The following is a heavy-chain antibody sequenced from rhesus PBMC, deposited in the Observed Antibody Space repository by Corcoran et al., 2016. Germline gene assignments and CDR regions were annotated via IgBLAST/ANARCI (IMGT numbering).Heavy chain of an antibody. Sequence: QVQLQESGPGLVKPSETLSLTCAVSGGSISSNYWSWIRQPPGKGLEWIRYMYGSSGSTYYNPSLKSRVTISTDTSKNQFSLKLSSVTAADTAVYYCARSYSSWSGLYFEFWGQGALVTVSS. D-gene: IGHD6-13*01. CDR2: MYGSSGST. V-gene: IGHV4-160*01. CDR3: ARSYSSWSGLYFEF. CDR1: GGSISSNY. J-gene: IGHJ1*01.